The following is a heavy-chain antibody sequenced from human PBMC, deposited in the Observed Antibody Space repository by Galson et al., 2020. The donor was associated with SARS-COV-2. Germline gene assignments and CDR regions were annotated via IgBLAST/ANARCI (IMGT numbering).Heavy chain of an antibody. CDR1: GYTFTGYY. CDR2: ISLNSGGT. V-gene: IGHV1-2*02. J-gene: IGHJ4*02. D-gene: IGHD3-22*01. CDR3: ASVPINQYDDSGYYFYFDY. Sequence: ASVKVSCKASGYTFTGYYLHWVRQPPGQRLAWVGWISLNSGGTNYAQKLQGRVTMTRDTSISTDYMELSRLRSDDTAVYYCASVPINQYDDSGYYFYFDYWGQGTLVTVSS.